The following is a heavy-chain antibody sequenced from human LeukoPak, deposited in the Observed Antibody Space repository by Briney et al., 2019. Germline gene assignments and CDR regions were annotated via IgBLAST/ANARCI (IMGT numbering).Heavy chain of an antibody. V-gene: IGHV3-23*01. CDR3: AKSIVVGRVFPGLDS. Sequence: GGSLRLSCAASGFTFSSYSMNWVRQAPGKGLEWVSAIRDTGGGTYYADSVKGRFTISRDNSKNTLNLQMNSLRAEDTAVYYCAKSIVVGRVFPGLDSWGQGTLVTVPS. D-gene: IGHD2-15*01. CDR1: GFTFSSYS. CDR2: IRDTGGGT. J-gene: IGHJ4*02.